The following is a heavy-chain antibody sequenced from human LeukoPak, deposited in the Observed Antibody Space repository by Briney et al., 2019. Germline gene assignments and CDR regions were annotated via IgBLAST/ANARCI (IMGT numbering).Heavy chain of an antibody. CDR2: IKQDGSEK. CDR3: ASLALYCSGGSCYMGAFDI. D-gene: IGHD2-15*01. Sequence: GGSLRLSCAASGFTFSNYWMSWVRQAPGKGLEWVANIKQDGSEKYYVDSVKGRFTISRDNAKNSLYLQMNSLRAEDTAVYYCASLALYCSGGSCYMGAFDIWGQGTMVTVSS. V-gene: IGHV3-7*01. J-gene: IGHJ3*02. CDR1: GFTFSNYW.